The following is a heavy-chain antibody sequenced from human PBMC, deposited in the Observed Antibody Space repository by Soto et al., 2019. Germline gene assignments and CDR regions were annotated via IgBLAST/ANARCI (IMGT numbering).Heavy chain of an antibody. CDR1: GGSISSGGYY. J-gene: IGHJ5*02. Sequence: QVQLQESGPGLVKPSQTLSLTCTVSGGSISSGGYYWSWIRQHPGKGLEWIGYIYYSGSTYYNPSLKRRVTISVDTSKNQFSLKLSSVTAADTAVYYCARGREYYYDSSGYPKHVSPFDPWGQGTLVTVSS. CDR2: IYYSGST. D-gene: IGHD3-22*01. V-gene: IGHV4-31*03. CDR3: ARGREYYYDSSGYPKHVSPFDP.